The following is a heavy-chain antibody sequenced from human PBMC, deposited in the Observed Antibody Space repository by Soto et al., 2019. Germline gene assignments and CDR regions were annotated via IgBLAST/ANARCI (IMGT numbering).Heavy chain of an antibody. CDR1: GLTFSVFA. J-gene: IGHJ4*02. CDR3: AKVRESAAAGHFDS. D-gene: IGHD6-13*01. Sequence: PAGSLGLSRAPAGLTFSVFAISCARQAHGEGSEWVSVIRGSGGAAYYADSVKGVLTIPRDNSKNTQYVQMSSWRPEGTSINYDAKVRESAAAGHFDSWGQGTLVTVSS. CDR2: IRGSGGAA. V-gene: IGHV3-23*01.